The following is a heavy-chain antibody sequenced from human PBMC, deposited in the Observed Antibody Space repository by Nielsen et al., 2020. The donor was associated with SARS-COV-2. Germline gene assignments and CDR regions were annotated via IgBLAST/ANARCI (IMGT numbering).Heavy chain of an antibody. Sequence: SETLSLTCSVSASPTTSSSYPWGCSRLPPGRGVERIWHVYDDVTTHYNPSLKSRVTMSLDTSKNYMSLQLNSVTAADTAVYYCARRAQDRQYYYYMDVWGKGTTVTGSS. CDR2: VYDDVTT. V-gene: IGHV4-39*07. CDR3: ARRAQDRQYYYYMDV. CDR1: ASPTTSSSYP. J-gene: IGHJ6*03.